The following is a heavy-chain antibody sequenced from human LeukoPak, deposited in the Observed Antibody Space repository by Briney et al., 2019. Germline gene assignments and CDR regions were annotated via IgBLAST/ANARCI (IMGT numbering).Heavy chain of an antibody. Sequence: PPGGSLRLSCAASGFTFSSYAMHWVRQAPGKGLEWVAVISYDGSNKYYADSVKGRFTISRDNSKNTLYLQMNSLRAEDTAVYYCAREIVVVPAATPISYYYYYMDVWGEGTTVTVSS. CDR1: GFTFSSYA. CDR3: AREIVVVPAATPISYYYYYMDV. J-gene: IGHJ6*03. CDR2: ISYDGSNK. V-gene: IGHV3-30*04. D-gene: IGHD2-2*01.